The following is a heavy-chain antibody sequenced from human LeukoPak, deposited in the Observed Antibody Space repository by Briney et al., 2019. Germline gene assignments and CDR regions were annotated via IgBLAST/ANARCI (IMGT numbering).Heavy chain of an antibody. J-gene: IGHJ3*02. Sequence: PPGGSLRQSCSAHRFTLSNSPLGSVRQAPGEGLDWVSSISVSSTTYYLDSVKGRFTISRDNSKHALYLQMNSLRAEDTALYYCAKCNLDNCGEVVDIGGQGTMVTVSS. D-gene: IGHD1-1*01. CDR1: RFTLSNSP. CDR2: ISVSSTT. V-gene: IGHV3-23*01. CDR3: AKCNLDNCGEVVDI.